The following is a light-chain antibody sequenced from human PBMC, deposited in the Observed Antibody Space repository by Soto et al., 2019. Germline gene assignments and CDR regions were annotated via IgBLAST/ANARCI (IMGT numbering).Light chain of an antibody. J-gene: IGLJ3*02. CDR3: QSYDSSLTGWV. V-gene: IGLV1-40*01. CDR1: SSNIGAGYD. CDR2: GSL. Sequence: QSVLTQPPSVSGAPGQTATLSCAGGSSNIGAGYDVHWYQQLPGTAPKLLIYGSLKRPSGVPDRFFGSKSGPSASLAITGLQAEDEAYYYCQSYDSSLTGWVFGGGTKLTVL.